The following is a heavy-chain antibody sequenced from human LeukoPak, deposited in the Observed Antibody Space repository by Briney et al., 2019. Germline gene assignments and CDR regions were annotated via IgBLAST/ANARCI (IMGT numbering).Heavy chain of an antibody. CDR2: ISNSDEST. D-gene: IGHD1-14*01. J-gene: IGHJ4*02. Sequence: QPGGSLRLSCAASGFPFSSYAMSWVRQAPGKGLEWVSTISNSDESTYYADSVKGRFTISRDNPENTLFLRMNSLRAEDTAVYYCAKATGYLLWGQGTLVIVSS. CDR1: GFPFSSYA. V-gene: IGHV3-23*01. CDR3: AKATGYLL.